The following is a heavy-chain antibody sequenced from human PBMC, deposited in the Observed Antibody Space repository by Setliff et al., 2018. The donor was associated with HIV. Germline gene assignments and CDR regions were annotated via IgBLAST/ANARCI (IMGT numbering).Heavy chain of an antibody. CDR2: IYYSGST. J-gene: IGHJ6*03. Sequence: SETLSLTCTVSGGSISSYYWSWIRQPPGKGLEWIGYIYYSGSTNYNPSLKSRVTISVDTSKNQFSLKLSSVTAADTAVYYCARDSVVRGVMVGMDVWGKGTTVTVSS. CDR1: GGSISSYY. CDR3: ARDSVVRGVMVGMDV. V-gene: IGHV4-59*01. D-gene: IGHD3-10*01.